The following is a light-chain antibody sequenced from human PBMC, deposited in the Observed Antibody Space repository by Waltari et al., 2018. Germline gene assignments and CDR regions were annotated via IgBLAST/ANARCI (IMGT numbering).Light chain of an antibody. V-gene: IGLV2-14*01. CDR3: SSYTSSSTLV. CDR2: EVS. CDR1: SSDVGGYNY. Sequence: QSALTQPASVSGSPGQSITISCTGTSSDVGGYNYVSWYQQHPGKAPKLMIYEVSKRPSGVAHRFSGSKSGNTASLTISGLQAEDEADYYCSSYTSSSTLVCGGGTKLTVL. J-gene: IGLJ3*02.